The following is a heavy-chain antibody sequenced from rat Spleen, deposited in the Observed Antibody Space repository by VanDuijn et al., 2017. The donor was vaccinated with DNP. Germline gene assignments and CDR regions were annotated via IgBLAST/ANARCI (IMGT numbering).Heavy chain of an antibody. D-gene: IGHD1-3*01. CDR1: GFSLTSNS. V-gene: IGHV2-1*01. CDR3: TRWSYGSYYFDY. J-gene: IGHJ2*01. Sequence: QVQLKESGPGLVQPSQTLSLTCTVSGFSLTSNSVHWVRQPPGKGLEWIGTIWSEEDTACNSALKSRLTISRDTSKSQVFLKMNSLQTEDTAIYFCTRWSYGSYYFDYWGQGVMVTVSS. CDR2: IWSEEDT.